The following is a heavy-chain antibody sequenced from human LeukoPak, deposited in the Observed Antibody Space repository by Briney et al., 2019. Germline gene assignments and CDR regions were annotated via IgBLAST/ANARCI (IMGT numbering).Heavy chain of an antibody. CDR3: ARAGSFTIFGGPFYMDV. J-gene: IGHJ6*03. V-gene: IGHV1-18*01. D-gene: IGHD3-3*01. CDR1: GYTFTSYG. Sequence: ASVKVSCKASGYTFTSYGISWVRQASGQGLEWMGWISAYNGNTNYAQKLQCRVTMTTDTSTSTAYMELRSLRSDDTAVYYCARAGSFTIFGGPFYMDVWGKGTTVTVSS. CDR2: ISAYNGNT.